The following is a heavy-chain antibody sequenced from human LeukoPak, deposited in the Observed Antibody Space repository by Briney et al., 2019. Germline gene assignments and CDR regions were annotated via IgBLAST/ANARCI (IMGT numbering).Heavy chain of an antibody. CDR1: GGSLSSSSYY. J-gene: IGHJ6*03. Sequence: SETLSLTCTVSGGSLSSSSYYWGWIHQPPGKGLEWIGNMYYSGSTNYSPSLKSRVTISVDTSKNQFSLKLSSVTAADTAVYYCARYVRGWAAAGLNHYYYYMDVWGKGTTVTVSS. D-gene: IGHD6-13*01. CDR2: MYYSGST. V-gene: IGHV4-39*07. CDR3: ARYVRGWAAAGLNHYYYYMDV.